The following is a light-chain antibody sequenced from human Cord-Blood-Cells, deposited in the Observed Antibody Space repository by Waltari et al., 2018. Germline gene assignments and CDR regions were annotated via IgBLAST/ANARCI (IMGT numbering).Light chain of an antibody. CDR3: SSYTSSSTRV. V-gene: IGLV2-14*01. CDR1: RSDVGCYNY. CDR2: DGS. Sequence: QSALTPPASVSGSPGQSITISCTGTRSDVGCYNYVSWYQQHPGKAPKLMIYDGSNRPSGVSNRFSGSKSGNTASLTISGLQAEDEADYYCSSYTSSSTRVFGGGTKLTVL. J-gene: IGLJ3*02.